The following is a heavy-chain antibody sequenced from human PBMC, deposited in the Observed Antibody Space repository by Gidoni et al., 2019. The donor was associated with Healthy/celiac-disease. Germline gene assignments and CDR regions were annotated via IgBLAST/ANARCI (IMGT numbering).Heavy chain of an antibody. D-gene: IGHD6-19*01. V-gene: IGHV3-23*01. CDR1: GFTFRSYA. CDR2: SSGSGGNT. CDR3: AKSGLAVAAGGDFDY. Sequence: EVQLLESGGGLVQPGGSLRLSCAASGFTFRSYAMSWVRQAPGKGLEWVSASSGSGGNTYLADSVKGRFTISRNNSKNTLYLEMNSLRAEETAVNYCAKSGLAVAAGGDFDYWGQGTLVTVSS. J-gene: IGHJ4*02.